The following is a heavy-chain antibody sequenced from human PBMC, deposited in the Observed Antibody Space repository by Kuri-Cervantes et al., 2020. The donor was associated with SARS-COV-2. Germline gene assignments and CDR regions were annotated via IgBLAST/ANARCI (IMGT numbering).Heavy chain of an antibody. CDR3: AKDRVGVLDS. CDR2: ISYDGSNK. V-gene: IGHV3-30*18. J-gene: IGHJ5*01. D-gene: IGHD2-21*01. Sequence: GGSLRLSCAASGFTFSSYGMHWVRQAPGKGLEWVAVISYDGSNKYYADSVKGRFTISRDNSNNTLYLQVNRLRAEDTALYYCAKDRVGVLDSWGQGTQVTVSS. CDR1: GFTFSSYG.